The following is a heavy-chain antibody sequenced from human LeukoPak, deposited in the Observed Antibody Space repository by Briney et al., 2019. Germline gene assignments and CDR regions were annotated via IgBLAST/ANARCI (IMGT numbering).Heavy chain of an antibody. CDR1: GFTFSGYW. CDR2: INGDGSDT. V-gene: IGHV3-74*01. Sequence: GGSLRLSCAAPGFTFSGYWMHWARQSPGKGLVWVSCINGDGSDTRYADSVKGRFTISRDNAKSTLYLQMNSLRGEDTAVYYCARDPRNKGFDPWGQGTLVTVSS. J-gene: IGHJ5*02. CDR3: ARDPRNKGFDP. D-gene: IGHD1/OR15-1a*01.